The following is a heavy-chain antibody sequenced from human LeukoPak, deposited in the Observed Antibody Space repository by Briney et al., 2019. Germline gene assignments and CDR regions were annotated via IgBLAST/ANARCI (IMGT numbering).Heavy chain of an antibody. CDR2: ISGSGGST. J-gene: IGHJ4*02. CDR3: ASHFCSSSTCYTNYFDY. D-gene: IGHD2-2*02. V-gene: IGHV3-23*01. Sequence: HPGASLRLSCAASGFTFSSYAMSWVRQAPGKGLEWVSAISGSGGSTYYADSVKGRFTISRDNSKNTLYLQMNSLRAEDTALYYCASHFCSSSTCYTNYFDYWGQGTLVTVSS. CDR1: GFTFSSYA.